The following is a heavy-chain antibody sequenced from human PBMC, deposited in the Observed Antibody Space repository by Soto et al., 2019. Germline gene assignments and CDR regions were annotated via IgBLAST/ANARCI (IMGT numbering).Heavy chain of an antibody. D-gene: IGHD2-2*01. Sequence: EVQLVESGGGLVQPGGSLRLSCAASGFTFSSYWMHWVRQAPGKGLVWVSRINGDGSDTSYADSVKGRFTISRDNAKNTLYLQMDSLRAEDTAVYYCAREGDPYCTSNTGLRPFDNWGKGTLVTVSS. CDR2: INGDGSDT. CDR1: GFTFSSYW. J-gene: IGHJ4*02. CDR3: AREGDPYCTSNTGLRPFDN. V-gene: IGHV3-74*01.